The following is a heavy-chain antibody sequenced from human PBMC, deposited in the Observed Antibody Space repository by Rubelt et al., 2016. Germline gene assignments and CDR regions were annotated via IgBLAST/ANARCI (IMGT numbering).Heavy chain of an antibody. CDR3: ARLERRNPCFDP. V-gene: IGHV1-18*01. CDR2: ISAYNGNT. Sequence: GQGLEWMGWISAYNGNTNYAQKLQGRVTMTTDTSTSTAYMELRSLRSDDTAVYYCARLERRNPCFDPWGQGTLVTVSS. J-gene: IGHJ5*02. D-gene: IGHD1-1*01.